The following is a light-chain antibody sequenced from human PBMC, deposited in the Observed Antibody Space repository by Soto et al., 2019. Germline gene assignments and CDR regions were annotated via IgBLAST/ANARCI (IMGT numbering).Light chain of an antibody. J-gene: IGLJ1*01. V-gene: IGLV2-14*01. CDR3: SSYTSSSLYV. CDR1: SSDVGGYNY. CDR2: NVS. Sequence: QSVLTQPASVSGSPGQSITISCTGTSSDVGGYNYVSWYQQHPGKATKLMIYNVSNRPSGVSNRLSGSKSGNTASLTISGLQAEDEADYYCSSYTSSSLYVFGTGTKVTVL.